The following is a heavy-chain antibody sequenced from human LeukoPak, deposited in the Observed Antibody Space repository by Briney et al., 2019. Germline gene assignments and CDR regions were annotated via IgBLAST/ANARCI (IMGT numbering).Heavy chain of an antibody. V-gene: IGHV4-30-2*01. CDR1: GASISSGGYS. Sequence: SETLSLTCAVSGASISSGGYSWTWIRQPPGKGLEWVGYIYHSDTTYYNPSLKSRVIISVDRSKNQFSLELTSVTAADTAVYYCARAASLVDTARGSYYYYGMDVWGQGTTVTVSS. CDR3: ARAASLVDTARGSYYYYGMDV. J-gene: IGHJ6*02. CDR2: IYHSDTT. D-gene: IGHD5-18*01.